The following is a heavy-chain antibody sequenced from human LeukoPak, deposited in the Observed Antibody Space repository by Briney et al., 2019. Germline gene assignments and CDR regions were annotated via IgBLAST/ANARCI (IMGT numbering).Heavy chain of an antibody. D-gene: IGHD3-10*01. CDR3: ARGRAITMVRGDKNNWFDP. Sequence: PSETLSLTCTVSGYSISSGYYWGWIRQPPGKGLEWIGSIYHSGSTNYNPSLKSRVTISVDTSKNQFSLKLSSVTAADTAVYYCARGRAITMVRGDKNNWFDPWGQGTLVTVSS. CDR1: GYSISSGYY. V-gene: IGHV4-38-2*02. J-gene: IGHJ5*02. CDR2: IYHSGST.